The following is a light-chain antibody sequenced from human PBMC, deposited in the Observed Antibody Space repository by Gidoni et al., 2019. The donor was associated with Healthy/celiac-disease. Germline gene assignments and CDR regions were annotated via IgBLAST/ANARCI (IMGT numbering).Light chain of an antibody. CDR2: PDS. CDR1: KLGDKY. Sequence: SYELTQPPSVSVSPGQTASITSPGDKLGDKYACWYQQKPGQSPVLVIYPDSKRPSGIPERFSGSNSGNTATLTISGTQAMDEADYYCQAWDSSTGVFGGGTKLTVL. V-gene: IGLV3-1*01. CDR3: QAWDSSTGV. J-gene: IGLJ2*01.